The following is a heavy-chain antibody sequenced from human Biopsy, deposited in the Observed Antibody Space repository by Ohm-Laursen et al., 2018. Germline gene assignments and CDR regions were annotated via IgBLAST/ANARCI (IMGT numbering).Heavy chain of an antibody. J-gene: IGHJ4*02. CDR2: IYDRGSTA. V-gene: IGHV4-61*01. CDR3: ARGMRSSGWPYFDS. D-gene: IGHD6-19*01. Sequence: SETLSLTCTVSGDSVSSGSFYWTWIRQPPGQGLEYIGYIYDRGSTANYNPSLESRVTMSADMPKNQFSLKLSSVTAADTAIYYCARGMRSSGWPYFDSRGQGTLVTVSS. CDR1: GDSVSSGSFY.